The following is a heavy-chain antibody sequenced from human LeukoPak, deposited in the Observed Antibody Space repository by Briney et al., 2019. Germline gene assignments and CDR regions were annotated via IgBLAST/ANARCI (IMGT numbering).Heavy chain of an antibody. V-gene: IGHV1-2*02. D-gene: IGHD6-19*01. CDR3: ARVYDRGWPNCHYYMDV. CDR1: GYTFSAYY. CDR2: INSDTGGT. Sequence: GASVKVSCKASGYTFSAYYMHWVRQAPGQGLEWMGWINSDTGGTNYAQKFQGRVTMTRDTSINTAYLELNSLRSDDTAIYYCARVYDRGWPNCHYYMDVWGKGTTVTV. J-gene: IGHJ6*03.